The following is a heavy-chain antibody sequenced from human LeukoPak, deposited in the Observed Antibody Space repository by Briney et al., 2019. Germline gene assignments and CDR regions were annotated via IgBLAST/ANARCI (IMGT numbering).Heavy chain of an antibody. Sequence: GASVKVSCKASGGTFSSYAISWVRQAPRQGLEWMGGIIPIFGTANYAQKFQGRVTITADESTSTAYMELSSLRSEDTAVYYCARGGSGYDQHFDYWGQGTLVTVSS. J-gene: IGHJ4*02. D-gene: IGHD5-12*01. CDR2: IIPIFGTA. CDR1: GGTFSSYA. V-gene: IGHV1-69*13. CDR3: ARGGSGYDQHFDY.